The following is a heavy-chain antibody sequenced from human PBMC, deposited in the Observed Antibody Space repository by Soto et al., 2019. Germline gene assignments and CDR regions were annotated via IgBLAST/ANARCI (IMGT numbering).Heavy chain of an antibody. Sequence: GGSLRLSCAASGFSFMSYGMHWVRQAPGKGLEWVAVISYDGSNINYAHSVKGRFTISRDNSKNMLYLQMNSLKPEDTAVYYCAKISLDYDGSGSFPHDAFDIWGQGTMVTVSS. CDR2: ISYDGSNI. CDR1: GFSFMSYG. CDR3: AKISLDYDGSGSFPHDAFDI. D-gene: IGHD3-10*01. V-gene: IGHV3-30*18. J-gene: IGHJ3*02.